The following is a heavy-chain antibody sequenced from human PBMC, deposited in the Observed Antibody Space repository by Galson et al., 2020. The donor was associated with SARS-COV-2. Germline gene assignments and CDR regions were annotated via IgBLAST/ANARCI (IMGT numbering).Heavy chain of an antibody. J-gene: IGHJ4*02. CDR3: ARPRSGGYYGSVDY. V-gene: IGHV3-30*04. CDR2: ISYDGSNK. CDR1: GFTFSNYA. Sequence: GGSLRLSCAASGFTFSNYAMHWVRQAPGKGLEWVAVISYDGSNKYYADSVKGRFTISRDNSKSTLCLQMNSLRTEDTAVYYCARPRSGGYYGSVDYWGQGTLVTVSS. D-gene: IGHD1-26*01.